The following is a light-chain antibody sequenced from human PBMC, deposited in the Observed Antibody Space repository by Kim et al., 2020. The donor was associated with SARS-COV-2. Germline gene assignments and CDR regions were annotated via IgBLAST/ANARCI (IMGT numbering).Light chain of an antibody. Sequence: SWSPGERATLSCRASQSVSSYLAWYQQKPGRAPRLLIYDASNRATGIPARFSGSGSGTDFTLTISSLEPEDFAVYYCQQRSNSFTFGPGTKVDIK. CDR1: QSVSSY. J-gene: IGKJ3*01. V-gene: IGKV3-11*01. CDR2: DAS. CDR3: QQRSNSFT.